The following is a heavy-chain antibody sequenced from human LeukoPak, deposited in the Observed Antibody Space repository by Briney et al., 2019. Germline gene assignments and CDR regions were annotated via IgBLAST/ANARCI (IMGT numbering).Heavy chain of an antibody. CDR2: IYHSGST. CDR1: NYSISRGHY. J-gene: IGHJ4*02. V-gene: IGHV4-38-2*02. Sequence: SETLSLTCTVSNYSISRGHYWGWIRQPPGKGLEWIGNIYHSGSTSYSPSLKGRVTISVDTSKNQFSLNLSSLTAPDTAVYFCARDPLRGFDFWGQGTLVTVSS. CDR3: ARDPLRGFDF.